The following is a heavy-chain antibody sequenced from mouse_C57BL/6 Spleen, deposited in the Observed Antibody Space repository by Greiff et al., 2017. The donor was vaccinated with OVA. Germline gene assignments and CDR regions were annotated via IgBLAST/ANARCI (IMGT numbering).Heavy chain of an antibody. CDR1: GFSFNTYA. D-gene: IGHD2-2*01. Sequence: EVQLQQSGGGLVQPKGSLKLSCAASGFSFNTYAMNWVRQAPGKGLEWVARIRSKSNNYATYYADSVKDRFTISRDDSESMLYLQMNNLKTEDTAMYYCVRHIGYDEYYAMDYWGQGTSVTVSS. CDR3: VRHIGYDEYYAMDY. V-gene: IGHV10-1*01. J-gene: IGHJ4*01. CDR2: IRSKSNNYAT.